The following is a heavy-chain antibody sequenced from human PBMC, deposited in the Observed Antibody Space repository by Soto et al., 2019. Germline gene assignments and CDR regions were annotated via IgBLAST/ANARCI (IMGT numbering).Heavy chain of an antibody. CDR3: ARLGTYDGMDV. D-gene: IGHD1-1*01. V-gene: IGHV4-39*01. J-gene: IGHJ6*02. CDR1: GASITSSNYY. Sequence: SETLSLTCAVSGASITSSNYYWGWIRQPPGKGLEWIGSISYIGSTYYKPSLKSRVTISVDTSKNQFSVKLSSVTAADTAGYYCARLGTYDGMDVWGQGTTVTVSS. CDR2: ISYIGST.